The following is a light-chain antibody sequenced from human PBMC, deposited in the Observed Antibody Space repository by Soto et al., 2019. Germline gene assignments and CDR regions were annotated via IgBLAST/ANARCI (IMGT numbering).Light chain of an antibody. V-gene: IGKV1-39*01. J-gene: IGKJ4*01. CDR2: DAS. CDR1: QSIISY. CDR3: QHSYSTPLT. Sequence: DIQMTQSPSSLSASVGDRGTITCRASQSIISYLNWYHQNPGKAPKLLIYDASSLQSGVPARFSGSGAATYFTLTISSLQPDDSATLKWQHSYSTPLTFGGGTKVVIK.